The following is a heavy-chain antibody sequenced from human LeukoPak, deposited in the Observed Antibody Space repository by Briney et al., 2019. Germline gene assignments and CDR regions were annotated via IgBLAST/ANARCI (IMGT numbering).Heavy chain of an antibody. CDR2: ISPVDSDS. Sequence: GESLKISCKHSGPTFTTSWVNWVRQMPGKGLEWMGSISPVDSDSRYSPPFQGHVTISADKSISTAYLQWSSLKASDTAMYYCARRMRYCSGGSCLNYFDYWGQGTLVTVSS. V-gene: IGHV5-51*01. CDR3: ARRMRYCSGGSCLNYFDY. CDR1: GPTFTTSW. J-gene: IGHJ4*02. D-gene: IGHD2-15*01.